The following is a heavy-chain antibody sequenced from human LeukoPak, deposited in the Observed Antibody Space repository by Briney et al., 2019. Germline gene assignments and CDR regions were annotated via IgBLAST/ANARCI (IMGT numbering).Heavy chain of an antibody. CDR1: GFTFNNYA. CDR3: AKENDFVY. J-gene: IGHJ4*02. Sequence: GGSLRLSCAASGFTFNNYAMTWVRQAPGKGLEWVAVISYDGTNKYYADSVKGRFTISRDNSKSTLYLQMNSLRAEDTAVYYCAKENDFVYWGQGTLVTVSS. V-gene: IGHV3-30*18. CDR2: ISYDGTNK. D-gene: IGHD3-3*01.